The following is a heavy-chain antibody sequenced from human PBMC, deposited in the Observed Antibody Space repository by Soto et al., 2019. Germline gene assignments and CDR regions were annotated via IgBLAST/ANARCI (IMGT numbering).Heavy chain of an antibody. CDR2: ISAYNGNT. V-gene: IGHV1-18*01. Sequence: QVQLVQSGAEVKKPGASVKVSCKASGYTFTSYGISWVRQAPAQGLEWMGWISAYNGNTKYAQKLKGRVTMTTDTSTSTAYMALRSVRSDDTDVYYCARETAACGDYWGQGTLVTVSS. J-gene: IGHJ4*02. CDR3: ARETAACGDY. D-gene: IGHD2-21*02. CDR1: GYTFTSYG.